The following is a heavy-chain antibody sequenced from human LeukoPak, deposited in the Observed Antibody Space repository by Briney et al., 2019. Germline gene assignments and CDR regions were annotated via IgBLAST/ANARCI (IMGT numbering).Heavy chain of an antibody. Sequence: SETLSLTCAVYGGSFSGYYWSWIRQPPGKGLEWIGEINHSGSTNYNPSLKSRVTISVDTSKNQFSLKLSSVTAAGTAVYYCARVGGYYYDSSGYGYWGQGTLVTVSS. J-gene: IGHJ4*02. D-gene: IGHD3-22*01. CDR1: GGSFSGYY. CDR2: INHSGST. V-gene: IGHV4-34*01. CDR3: ARVGGYYYDSSGYGY.